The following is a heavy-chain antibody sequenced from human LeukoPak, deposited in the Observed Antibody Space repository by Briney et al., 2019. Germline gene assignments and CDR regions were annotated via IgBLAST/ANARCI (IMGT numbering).Heavy chain of an antibody. CDR3: ARVGDSSSGSAAFDY. CDR2: IIPILGIA. CDR1: GGTFSSYA. D-gene: IGHD6-6*01. Sequence: ASVKVSCKASGGTFSSYAISWVRQAPGQGLEWMGRIIPILGIANYAQKFQGRVTITADKSTSTAYMELSSLRSEDTAVHYCARVGDSSSGSAAFDYWGQGTLVTVSS. J-gene: IGHJ4*02. V-gene: IGHV1-69*04.